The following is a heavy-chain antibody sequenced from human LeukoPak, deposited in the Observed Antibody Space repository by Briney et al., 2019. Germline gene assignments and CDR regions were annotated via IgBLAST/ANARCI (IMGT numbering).Heavy chain of an antibody. CDR1: GFTFSNFW. CDR2: IKPDGSEK. V-gene: IGHV3-7*01. J-gene: IGHJ4*02. CDR3: ATGNSVDY. D-gene: IGHD1-26*01. Sequence: GGSLRLSCAASGFTFSNFWMNWVRQAPGKGLECVATIKPDGSEKYYVDSVKGRFTISRDNAKISLYLQMNSLRAEDTAVYYCATGNSVDYWGQGTRVTVSS.